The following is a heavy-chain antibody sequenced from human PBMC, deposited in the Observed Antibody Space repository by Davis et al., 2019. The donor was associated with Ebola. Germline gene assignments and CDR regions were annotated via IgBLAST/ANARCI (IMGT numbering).Heavy chain of an antibody. Sequence: ASVKVSCKASGYIFSNYDINWVRQASGQGLEWMGWMNPYSGNTGYVEKFTGRLTMTRDSSITTAYMELTSLRIDDTAVYYCARGYSPKCRTGDCVNDYWGQGTLVTVSS. CDR3: ARGYSPKCRTGDCVNDY. CDR1: GYIFSNYD. J-gene: IGHJ4*02. CDR2: MNPYSGNT. D-gene: IGHD2-21*01. V-gene: IGHV1-8*01.